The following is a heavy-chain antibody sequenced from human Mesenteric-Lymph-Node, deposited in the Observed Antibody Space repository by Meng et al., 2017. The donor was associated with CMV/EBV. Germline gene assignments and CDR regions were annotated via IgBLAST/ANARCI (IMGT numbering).Heavy chain of an antibody. D-gene: IGHD5-24*01. CDR2: TNSDGSTR. J-gene: IGHJ4*02. CDR1: GFSFSSFW. V-gene: IGHV3-74*01. CDR3: ARRRDGYNSDY. Sequence: SFAASGFSFSSFWMHWVRQAPGKGLMWVSRTNSDGSTRSYADSVKGRFTISRDNAKNTLYLQMNSLRVEDTAIYYCARRRDGYNSDYWGQGTLVTVSS.